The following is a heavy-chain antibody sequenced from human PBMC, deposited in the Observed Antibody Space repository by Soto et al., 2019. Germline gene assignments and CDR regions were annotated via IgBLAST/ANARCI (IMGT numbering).Heavy chain of an antibody. Sequence: ASVKVSCTVSGYTLTELSMHWVRQAPGKGLEWMGGFDPEDGETIYAQKFQGRVTMTEDTSTDTAYMELSSLRSEDTAVYYCATSSPIAAAGRYYYGMDVWGQGTTVTSP. CDR1: GYTLTELS. D-gene: IGHD6-13*01. CDR2: FDPEDGET. CDR3: ATSSPIAAAGRYYYGMDV. V-gene: IGHV1-24*01. J-gene: IGHJ6*02.